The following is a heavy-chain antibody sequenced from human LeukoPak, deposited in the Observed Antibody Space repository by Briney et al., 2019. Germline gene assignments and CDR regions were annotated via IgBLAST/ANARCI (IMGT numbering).Heavy chain of an antibody. CDR3: ARVAFQAARFFDY. Sequence: SETLSLTCTVSGGSISSSSYYWGWIRQPPGKGLEWIGSIYCSGSTYYNPSLKSRVTISVDTSKNQFSLKLSSVTAADTAVYYCARVAFQAARFFDYWGQGTLVTVSS. V-gene: IGHV4-39*07. J-gene: IGHJ4*02. CDR2: IYCSGST. CDR1: GGSISSSSYY. D-gene: IGHD6-6*01.